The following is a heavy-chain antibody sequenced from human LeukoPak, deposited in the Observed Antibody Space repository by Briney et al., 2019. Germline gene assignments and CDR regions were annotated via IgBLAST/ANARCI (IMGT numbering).Heavy chain of an antibody. D-gene: IGHD6-6*01. J-gene: IGHJ4*02. Sequence: ASVKVSCKASGYTFTGYYMHWVRQAPGQGLEWMGWINPNSGGTNYAQKFQGRVTMTRDTSISTAYMELSRLGSDDTAVYYCARGYSNSSFFDYWGQGTLVTVSS. CDR2: INPNSGGT. CDR1: GYTFTGYY. CDR3: ARGYSNSSFFDY. V-gene: IGHV1-2*02.